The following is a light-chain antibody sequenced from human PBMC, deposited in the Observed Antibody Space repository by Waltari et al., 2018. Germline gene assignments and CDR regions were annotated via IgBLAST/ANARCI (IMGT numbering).Light chain of an antibody. CDR2: AAS. CDR3: LQYYSYPGT. CDR1: RGINHY. Sequence: DVQMTQSPASVSASVGDRVTITCRASRGINHYLAWFQQKPSKAPRSLIYAASPLHSGAPSPFRGSGSGTQFDLNISSLQPEDFGASYCLQYYSYPGTFGPGTRVDI. V-gene: IGKV1-16*01. J-gene: IGKJ3*01.